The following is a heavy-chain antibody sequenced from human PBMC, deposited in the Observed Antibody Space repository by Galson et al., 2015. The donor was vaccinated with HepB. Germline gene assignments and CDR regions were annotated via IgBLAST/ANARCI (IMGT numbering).Heavy chain of an antibody. Sequence: SVKVSCKASGYTFTSYGISWVRQAPGQGLEWMGWISAYSGNTKYAQEFQGRVTMTTDTSTSTAYMELRTLRSDDTAIFYCARDPRLFTGGVYPGRVGLAMDYWGQGTLVTVSS. V-gene: IGHV1-18*01. D-gene: IGHD2-8*02. J-gene: IGHJ4*02. CDR2: ISAYSGNT. CDR1: GYTFTSYG. CDR3: ARDPRLFTGGVYPGRVGLAMDY.